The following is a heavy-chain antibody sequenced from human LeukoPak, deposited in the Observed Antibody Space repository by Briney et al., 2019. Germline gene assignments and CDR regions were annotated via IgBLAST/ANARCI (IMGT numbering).Heavy chain of an antibody. D-gene: IGHD1-1*01. CDR3: ARVRGQLWPPDY. Sequence: SETLSLTCTVSSGSISRYYWSWIRQSPGKALEWIGYMYHGGSAHYSPSLKSRVTISIDTSKNQISLKVASVIAADTAVYFCARVRGQLWPPDYWGQGTQVIVSS. J-gene: IGHJ4*02. V-gene: IGHV4-59*01. CDR1: SGSISRYY. CDR2: MYHGGSA.